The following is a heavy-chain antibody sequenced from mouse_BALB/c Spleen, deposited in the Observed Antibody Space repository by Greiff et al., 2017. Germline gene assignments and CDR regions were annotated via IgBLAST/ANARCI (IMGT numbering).Heavy chain of an antibody. CDR3: AREVYAMDY. CDR1: GFTFSSFG. CDR2: ISSGSSTI. J-gene: IGHJ4*01. Sequence: EVQVVESGGGLVQPGGSRKLSCAASGFTFSSFGMHWVRQAPEKGLEWVAYISSGSSTIYYADTVKGRFTISRDNPKNTLFLQMTSLRSEDTAMYYCAREVYAMDYWGQGTSVTVSS. V-gene: IGHV5-17*02.